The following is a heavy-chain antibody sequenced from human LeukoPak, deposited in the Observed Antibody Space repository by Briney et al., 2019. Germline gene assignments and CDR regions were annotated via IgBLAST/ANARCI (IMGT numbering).Heavy chain of an antibody. V-gene: IGHV3-9*01. Sequence: PGGSLRLSCAASGFTFDDYAMHWVRQAPGKGLEWVSGISWNSGSIGYADSVKGRFTISRDNAKNSLYLQMNSLRAEDTALYYCAKSAAVAGTPYFDYWGQGTLVTVSS. CDR1: GFTFDDYA. CDR3: AKSAAVAGTPYFDY. D-gene: IGHD6-19*01. J-gene: IGHJ4*02. CDR2: ISWNSGSI.